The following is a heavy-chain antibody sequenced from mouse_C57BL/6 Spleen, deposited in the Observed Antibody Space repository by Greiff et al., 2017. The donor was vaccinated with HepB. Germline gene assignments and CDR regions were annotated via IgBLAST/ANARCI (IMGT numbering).Heavy chain of an antibody. CDR1: GFTFSDYG. CDR2: ISSGSSTI. J-gene: IGHJ1*03. Sequence: EVQLQESGGGLVKPGGSLKLSCAASGFTFSDYGMHWVRQAPEKGLEWVAYISSGSSTIYYADTVKGRFTISRDNAKNTLFLQMTSLRSEDTAMYYCARGGVLRTFYFDVWGTGTTVTVSS. CDR3: ARGGVLRTFYFDV. D-gene: IGHD1-1*01. V-gene: IGHV5-17*01.